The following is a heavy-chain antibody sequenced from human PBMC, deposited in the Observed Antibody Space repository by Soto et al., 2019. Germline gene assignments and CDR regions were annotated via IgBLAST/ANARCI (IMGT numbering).Heavy chain of an antibody. CDR2: LIPIFGTA. CDR1: GGTFSSYA. D-gene: IGHD2-21*02. CDR3: ARLTEAVVTATPGDY. J-gene: IGHJ4*02. Sequence: QVQLVQSGAEVKKPGSSVKVSCKASGGTFSSYAISWVRQAPGQGLEWMGGLIPIFGTANYAQKFQGRVTITADESTSTAYMELSSLRSEDTAVYYCARLTEAVVTATPGDYWGQGTLVTVSS. V-gene: IGHV1-69*01.